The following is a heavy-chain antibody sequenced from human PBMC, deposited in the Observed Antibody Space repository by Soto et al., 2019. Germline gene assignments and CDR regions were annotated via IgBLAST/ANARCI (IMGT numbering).Heavy chain of an antibody. J-gene: IGHJ6*02. Sequence: PGGSLRLSCAASGFTFSDFGMHWVCQAPGKGLEWVAIISYDGILKYYADSVKGRFTISRDTSKGAVYLQMNSLTPEDTAVYYCAKDFKVSGGHYGSLNYYYGMDVWGQVTTSTVS. V-gene: IGHV3-30*18. CDR3: AKDFKVSGGHYGSLNYYYGMDV. CDR1: GFTFSDFG. D-gene: IGHD3-3*02. CDR2: ISYDGILK.